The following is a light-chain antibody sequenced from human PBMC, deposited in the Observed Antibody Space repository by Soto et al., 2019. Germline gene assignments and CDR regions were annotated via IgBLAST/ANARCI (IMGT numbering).Light chain of an antibody. V-gene: IGLV2-14*01. CDR3: SSYRDSSILYV. CDR2: EVS. CDR1: TSDVGGYNY. Sequence: QSVLTQPSSVSGSPGQSIAISCTGTTSDVGGYNYVSWYQQHPGKAPKVILYEVSNRPSGVSDRFSGKKSGNTASLTISGLQAEDEPDYYCSSYRDSSILYVFGTGPKV. J-gene: IGLJ1*01.